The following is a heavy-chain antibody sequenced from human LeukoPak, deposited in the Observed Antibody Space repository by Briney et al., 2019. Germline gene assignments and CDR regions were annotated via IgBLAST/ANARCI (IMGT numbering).Heavy chain of an antibody. V-gene: IGHV5-51*01. CDR2: IYPGDSDT. CDR1: GYSFTSYW. CDR3: ARVGATSPRDYYYYYMDV. J-gene: IGHJ6*03. D-gene: IGHD1-26*01. Sequence: GESLKISCKGSGYSFTSYWIGWVRQMPGKGLEWMGIIYPGDSDTRYSPSFQGQVTISADKSISTAYLQWSSLKASDTAMYYCARVGATSPRDYYYYYMDVWGKGTTVTVSS.